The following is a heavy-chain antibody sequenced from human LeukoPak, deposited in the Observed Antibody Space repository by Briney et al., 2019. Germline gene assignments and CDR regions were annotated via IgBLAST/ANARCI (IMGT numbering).Heavy chain of an antibody. V-gene: IGHV1-46*01. CDR2: INPSGGST. CDR3: ARGSPLKFDP. CDR1: GYTFTSYY. Sequence: ASVTVSCTASGYTFTSYYMHWVRQAPGQGLEWMGIINPSGGSTSYAQKFQGRVTMTRDMSTSTVYMELSSLRSEDTAVYYCARGSPLKFDPWGQETLVTVSS. J-gene: IGHJ5*02.